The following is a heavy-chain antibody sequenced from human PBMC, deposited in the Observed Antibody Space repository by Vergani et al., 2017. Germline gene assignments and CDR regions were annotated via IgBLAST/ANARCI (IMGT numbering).Heavy chain of an antibody. CDR2: ISPDGFST. CDR1: GYTFTAYY. V-gene: IGHV1-46*03. Sequence: QVQLVQSGAEVGKPGASVKISCKASGYTFTAYYIHWVRQAPEQGLEWVGVISPDGFSTFYARKFQGRVTITRDTSTSTVYVEVTRLRSDDTAVYYGAREPPLTGFFDYWGQGTLVTVSS. D-gene: IGHD3-9*01. CDR3: AREPPLTGFFDY. J-gene: IGHJ4*02.